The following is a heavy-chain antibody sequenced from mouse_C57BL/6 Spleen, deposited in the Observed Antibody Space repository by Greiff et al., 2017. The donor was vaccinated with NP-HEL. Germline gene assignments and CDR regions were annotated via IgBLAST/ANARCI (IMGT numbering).Heavy chain of an antibody. V-gene: IGHV5-6*01. J-gene: IGHJ4*01. CDR2: ISSGGSYT. CDR1: GFTFSSYG. Sequence: EVQGVESGGDLVKPGGSLKLSCAASGFTFSSYGMSWVRQTPDKRLEWVATISSGGSYTYYPDSVKGRFTISRDNAKNTLYLQMSSLKSEDTAMYYCVRHGSSLDAMDYWGQGTSVTVSS. D-gene: IGHD1-1*01. CDR3: VRHGSSLDAMDY.